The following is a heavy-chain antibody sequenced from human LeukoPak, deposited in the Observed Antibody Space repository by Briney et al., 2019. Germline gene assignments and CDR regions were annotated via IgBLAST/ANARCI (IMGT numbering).Heavy chain of an antibody. D-gene: IGHD2-2*02. Sequence: GESLKISCKGSGYSFTSYWIGWVRQMPEKGLEWMGVIYPGDSDTTYSPSFQGQVTISADKSINTAYLQWSSLKASDTAMYYCARRGWSCNSASCYNDYWGQGTLVTVSS. CDR1: GYSFTSYW. V-gene: IGHV5-51*01. CDR2: IYPGDSDT. J-gene: IGHJ4*02. CDR3: ARRGWSCNSASCYNDY.